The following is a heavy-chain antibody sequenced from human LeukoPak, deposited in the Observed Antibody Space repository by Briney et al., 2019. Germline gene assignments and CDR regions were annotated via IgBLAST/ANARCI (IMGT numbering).Heavy chain of an antibody. Sequence: ASVKVSCKASGGTFTSYSIHWVRQAPGQGLEWMGVINPSGGSTRYAQKFQGRVTMTRDTSTSTVYMELSSLRSEDTAVYYCLTKGDWGQGTLVTVSS. J-gene: IGHJ4*02. CDR2: INPSGGST. CDR3: LTKGD. D-gene: IGHD4-11*01. V-gene: IGHV1-46*01. CDR1: GGTFTSYS.